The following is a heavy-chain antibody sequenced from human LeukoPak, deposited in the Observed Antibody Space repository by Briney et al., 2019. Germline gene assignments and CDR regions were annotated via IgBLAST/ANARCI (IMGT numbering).Heavy chain of an antibody. J-gene: IGHJ3*02. CDR1: GGSFSGYY. D-gene: IGHD2-2*01. CDR2: INHSGST. Sequence: SETLSLTCAVYGGSFSGYYWSWIRQPPGKGLEWIGEINHSGSTNYNPSLKSRVTISVDTSKNQFSLKLSSVTAADTAVYYCARLPRGSRKAFDIWGQGTMVTVSS. CDR3: ARLPRGSRKAFDI. V-gene: IGHV4-34*01.